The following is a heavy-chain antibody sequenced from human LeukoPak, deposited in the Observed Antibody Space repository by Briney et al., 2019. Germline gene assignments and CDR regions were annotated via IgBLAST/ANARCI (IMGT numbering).Heavy chain of an antibody. CDR2: IYYSGST. V-gene: IGHV4-39*01. D-gene: IGHD6-19*01. J-gene: IGHJ4*02. CDR1: GDSVSSRNYY. CDR3: ATSSGWSYYFDY. Sequence: PSETLSLTCTVSGDSVSSRNYYWGWIRQPPGKGLEWIGSIYYSGSTYYNPSLKSRVTISVDTSKNQFSLKLSSVTAADTAVYYCATSSGWSYYFDYWGQGTLVTVSS.